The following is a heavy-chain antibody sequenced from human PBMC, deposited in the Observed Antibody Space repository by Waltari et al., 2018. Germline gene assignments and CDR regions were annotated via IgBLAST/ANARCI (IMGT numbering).Heavy chain of an antibody. D-gene: IGHD1-7*01. V-gene: IGHV4-61*02. CDR3: ASGLELIRGVPNYYYMDV. CDR1: GGSISSGSYY. Sequence: QVQLQESGPGLVKPSQTLSLTCTVSGGSISSGSYYWSWIRQPAGKGLEWIGRIYNSGSTNYNPSLKSRVTISVDTSKNQFSLKLSSVTAADTAVYYCASGLELIRGVPNYYYMDVWGKGTTVTVSS. CDR2: IYNSGST. J-gene: IGHJ6*03.